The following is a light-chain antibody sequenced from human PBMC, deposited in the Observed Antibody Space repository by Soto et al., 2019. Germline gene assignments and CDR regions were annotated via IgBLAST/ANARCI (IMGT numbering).Light chain of an antibody. CDR2: EGS. V-gene: IGLV2-23*01. Sequence: QSVLTQPASVSGSPGQSITVSCTGTSSDVGNYNLVSWYQQHPGKAPKLMIYEGSKRPSGVSNRFSGSKSGNTASLTISGLQAEDEADYYCCSYAGSSTSVFGTGTKVTVL. J-gene: IGLJ1*01. CDR1: SSDVGNYNL. CDR3: CSYAGSSTSV.